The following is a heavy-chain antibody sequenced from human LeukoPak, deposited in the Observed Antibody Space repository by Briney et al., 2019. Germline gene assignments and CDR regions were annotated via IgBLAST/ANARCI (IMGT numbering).Heavy chain of an antibody. CDR1: GGSISSYY. Sequence: PSETLSLTCTVSGGSISSYYWSWIRQPPGKGLEWIGYIYYSGSTNYNPSLKSRVTISVDTSKNQFSLKLSSVTAADTAVYYCARLAAAGTSEAAFDIWGQGTMVTVSS. V-gene: IGHV4-59*08. J-gene: IGHJ3*02. CDR2: IYYSGST. CDR3: ARLAAAGTSEAAFDI. D-gene: IGHD6-13*01.